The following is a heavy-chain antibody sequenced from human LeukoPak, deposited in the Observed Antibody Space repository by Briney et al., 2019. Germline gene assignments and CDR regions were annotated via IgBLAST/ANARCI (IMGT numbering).Heavy chain of an antibody. J-gene: IGHJ4*02. V-gene: IGHV3-11*04. Sequence: GGSLRLSCAASGFTFSDYYMSWIRQAPGKGLEWVSYISSSGSTIYYADSVKGRFTISRDNAKNSLYLQMNSLRAEDTAVYYCARYCSGGSCYGYYFDYWGQGTLVTVSS. CDR3: ARYCSGGSCYGYYFDY. D-gene: IGHD2-15*01. CDR2: ISSSGSTI. CDR1: GFTFSDYY.